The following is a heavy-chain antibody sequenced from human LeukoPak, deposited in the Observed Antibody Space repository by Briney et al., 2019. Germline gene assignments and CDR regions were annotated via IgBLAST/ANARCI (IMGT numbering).Heavy chain of an antibody. CDR2: IYYSGST. CDR3: ARGGYFDWFHDASDI. J-gene: IGHJ3*02. D-gene: IGHD3-9*01. CDR1: GGSISSGGYS. V-gene: IGHV4-30-4*07. Sequence: SETLSLTCAVSGGSISSGGYSWSWIRQPPGKGLEWIGYIYYSGSTYYNPSLKSRVTISVDTSKNQFSLKLSSVTAADTAVYYCARGGYFDWFHDASDIWGQGTMVTVSS.